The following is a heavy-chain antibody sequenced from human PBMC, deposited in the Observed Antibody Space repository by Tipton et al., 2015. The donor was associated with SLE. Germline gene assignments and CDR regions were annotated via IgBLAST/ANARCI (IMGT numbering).Heavy chain of an antibody. V-gene: IGHV3-53*04. CDR3: ARVGFDYYDSTIYYSYYMDV. CDR1: GFTVSRNY. J-gene: IGHJ6*03. CDR2: IYSGGST. Sequence: SLRLSCAASGFTVSRNYMSWVRQAPGKGLEWVSLIYSGGSTYYADSVKGRFTISRHNSKNTLFLQMNSLRPEDTAVYYCARVGFDYYDSTIYYSYYMDVWGKGTTVTVSS. D-gene: IGHD3-22*01.